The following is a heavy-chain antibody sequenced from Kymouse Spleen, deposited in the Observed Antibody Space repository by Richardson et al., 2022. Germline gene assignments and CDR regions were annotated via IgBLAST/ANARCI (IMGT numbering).Heavy chain of an antibody. J-gene: IGHJ4*02. CDR1: GFTFSSYG. V-gene: IGHV3-33*01. Sequence: QVQLVESGGGVVQPGRSLRLSCAASGFTFSSYGMHWVRQAPGKGLEWVAVIWYDGSNKYYADSVKGRFTISRDNSKNTLYLQMNSLRAEDTAVYYCARDRGYDILTGYPSTLNYWGQGTLVTVSS. D-gene: IGHD3-9*01. CDR3: ARDRGYDILTGYPSTLNY. CDR2: IWYDGSNK.